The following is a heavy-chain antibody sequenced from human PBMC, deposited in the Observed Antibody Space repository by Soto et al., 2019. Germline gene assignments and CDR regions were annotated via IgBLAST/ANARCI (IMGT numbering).Heavy chain of an antibody. CDR3: ATSELANWGGFDD. Sequence: SETLSLTCAVSSGSISSSNWWSWVRQPPGKALEWIGEIYHSGSTNYNPSLKSRVTISVDKSKNHFSLKLSSVTAADTAVYYCATSELANWGGFDDWGQRTLVTVSS. CDR2: IYHSGST. V-gene: IGHV4-4*02. CDR1: SGSISSSNW. D-gene: IGHD7-27*01. J-gene: IGHJ4*02.